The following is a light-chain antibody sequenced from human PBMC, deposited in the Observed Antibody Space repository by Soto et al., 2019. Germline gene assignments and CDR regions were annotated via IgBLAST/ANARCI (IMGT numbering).Light chain of an antibody. Sequence: QSVLTQPPSVSGAPGQRVTISCTGSSSNIGAGYDVHWYQQLPGTAPKLLIYGNSNRPSGVPDRFSGSKSGTSASLAITGLQAEDEADYYCQSYDSILSVVFGGGTKLTFL. V-gene: IGLV1-40*01. J-gene: IGLJ2*01. CDR1: SSNIGAGYD. CDR2: GNS. CDR3: QSYDSILSVV.